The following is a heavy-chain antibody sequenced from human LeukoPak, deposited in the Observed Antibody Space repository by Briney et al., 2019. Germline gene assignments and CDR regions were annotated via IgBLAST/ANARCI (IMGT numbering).Heavy chain of an antibody. CDR2: INHSGST. D-gene: IGHD1-26*01. J-gene: IGHJ5*02. CDR1: GGSFSGYY. Sequence: SETLSLTCAVYGGSFSGYYWSWIRQPPGKGLEWIGEINHSGSTNYNPSLKSRVTISVDTSKNQFSLKLSSVTAADTAVYYCARQLRGRFDPWGQGTLVTVSS. CDR3: ARQLRGRFDP. V-gene: IGHV4-34*01.